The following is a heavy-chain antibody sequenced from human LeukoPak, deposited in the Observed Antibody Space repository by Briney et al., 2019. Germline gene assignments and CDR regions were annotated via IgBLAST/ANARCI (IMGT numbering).Heavy chain of an antibody. CDR2: IYYTGST. CDR1: GDSISSSY. J-gene: IGHJ3*02. V-gene: IGHV4-59*12. CDR3: TRTRRGYTCGFSSRELLKAFDM. Sequence: SETLSLTCTVSGDSISSSYWSWSWIRQPPGKGLEWVGSIYYTGSTEKNPSLKSRVSISLETSKNQFSLRLSYVTAADTAVYFCTRTRRGYTCGFSSRELLKAFDMWGQGTVVTVSS. D-gene: IGHD5-18*01.